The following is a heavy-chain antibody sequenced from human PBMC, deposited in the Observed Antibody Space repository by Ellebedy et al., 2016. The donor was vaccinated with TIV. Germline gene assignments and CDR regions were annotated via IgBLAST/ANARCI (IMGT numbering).Heavy chain of an antibody. J-gene: IGHJ4*02. CDR1: GFTFSRFW. D-gene: IGHD5-12*01. V-gene: IGHV3-7*01. Sequence: GESLKISCAASGFTFSRFWMAWVRQAPGKGLEWVAPINQGGSETYYVDSVKGRFTISRDNSKNSLYLQMNSLRADDTALYYCASAARGSGAYESFWGQGTLVTVSS. CDR3: ASAARGSGAYESF. CDR2: INQGGSET.